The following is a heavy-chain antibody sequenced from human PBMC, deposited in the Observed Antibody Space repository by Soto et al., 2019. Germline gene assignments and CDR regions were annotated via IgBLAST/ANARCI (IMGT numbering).Heavy chain of an antibody. CDR3: ATPEGYCSSTSCRQRYYYYGMDV. CDR1: GYTFTSYA. V-gene: IGHV1-3*01. J-gene: IGHJ6*02. D-gene: IGHD2-2*01. Sequence: GASVKVSCKASGYTFTSYAMHWVRQAPGQRLEWMGWINAGNGNTKYSQKFQGRVTITRDTSASTAYMELSSLRSEDTAVYYCATPEGYCSSTSCRQRYYYYGMDVWGQGTTVTVSS. CDR2: INAGNGNT.